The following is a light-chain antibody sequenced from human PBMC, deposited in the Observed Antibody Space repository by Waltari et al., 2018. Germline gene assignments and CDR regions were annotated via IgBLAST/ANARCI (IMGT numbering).Light chain of an antibody. V-gene: IGLV8-61*01. Sequence: QTVVTQQPSLCVPPGGPVSISCTFSSVSVPTTSQATRSQRTPGHPPGTLVYKGDGPCSGFPDRLSGSVRGNNAALPTTGAQADDESDYYCALYMGSGIWVFGGGTKLTVL. J-gene: IGLJ3*02. CDR3: ALYMGSGIWV. CDR2: KGD. CDR1: SVSVPTTSQ.